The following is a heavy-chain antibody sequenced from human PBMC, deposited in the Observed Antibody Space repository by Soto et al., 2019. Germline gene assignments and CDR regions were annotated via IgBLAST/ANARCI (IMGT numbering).Heavy chain of an antibody. CDR2: ITGSGRST. J-gene: IGHJ1*01. V-gene: IGHV3-23*01. CDR1: GFTFSYYA. CDR3: ANYYGDYAGGEFFQH. D-gene: IGHD4-17*01. Sequence: EVQLLESGGDLVQPGGSLRLSCALSGFTFSYYAMNWVRQAPGKGLEWVSAITGSGRSTYYAESVKGRFTISRDNSKNTLYLQMNSLRAEDTAVYYCANYYGDYAGGEFFQHWGQGTLVTVSS.